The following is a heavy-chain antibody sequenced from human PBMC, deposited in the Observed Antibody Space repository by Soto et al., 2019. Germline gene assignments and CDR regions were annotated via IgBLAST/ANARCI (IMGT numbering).Heavy chain of an antibody. J-gene: IGHJ5*02. V-gene: IGHV1-18*01. D-gene: IGHD2-2*01. CDR3: ARGDAINWFDP. Sequence: ASVKVSCRASGYTFLSYAISWVRQAPGQGLEWMGWISPNSGNTNYAQKLQGRVTMTTDTSTSTVYMELRSLRSDDTAVYYCARGDAINWFDPWGQGTLVTVSS. CDR2: ISPNSGNT. CDR1: GYTFLSYA.